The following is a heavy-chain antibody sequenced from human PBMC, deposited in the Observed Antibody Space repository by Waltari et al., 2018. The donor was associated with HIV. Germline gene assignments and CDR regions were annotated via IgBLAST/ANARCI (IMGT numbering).Heavy chain of an antibody. V-gene: IGHV1-2*02. J-gene: IGHJ4*02. D-gene: IGHD3-10*01. CDR2: INPNSGGT. CDR1: GYTFTGYY. Sequence: QVQLVQSGAEVKKPGASVKVSCKASGYTFTGYYMHWVRQAPGQGLEWRGGINPNSGGTNYAKKFQGRVTMTRDTSSSTAYMELSRLRSDDTAVYYCARDEVYYGSGSYYRLVDYWGQGTLVTVSS. CDR3: ARDEVYYGSGSYYRLVDY.